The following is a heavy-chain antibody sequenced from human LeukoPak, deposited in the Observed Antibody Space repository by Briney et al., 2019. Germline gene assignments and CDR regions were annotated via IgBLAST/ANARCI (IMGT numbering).Heavy chain of an antibody. CDR1: GFTFSSYW. Sequence: GGSLRLSCAAAGFTFSSYWTSWVRQAPGKGLEWVAHIKQDGSEKYYVDSVQGRFTLSRDNAKNLLYLQMSNLRAEDTGVYFCARGGGLDVWGQGATVTVSS. V-gene: IGHV3-7*03. CDR3: ARGGGLDV. D-gene: IGHD3-16*01. J-gene: IGHJ6*02. CDR2: IKQDGSEK.